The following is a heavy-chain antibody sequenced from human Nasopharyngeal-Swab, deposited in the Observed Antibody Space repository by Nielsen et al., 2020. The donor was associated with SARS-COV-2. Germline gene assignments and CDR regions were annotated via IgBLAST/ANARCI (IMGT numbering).Heavy chain of an antibody. CDR2: IYPGDSDT. J-gene: IGHJ6*02. V-gene: IGHV5-51*01. D-gene: IGHD2-21*02. Sequence: VRQMPGKGLEWMGIIYPGDSDTRYSPSFQGQVTISADKSISTAYLQWSSLKASDTAMYYCARGERIVVVTAKYGMDVWGQGTTVTVSS. CDR3: ARGERIVVVTAKYGMDV.